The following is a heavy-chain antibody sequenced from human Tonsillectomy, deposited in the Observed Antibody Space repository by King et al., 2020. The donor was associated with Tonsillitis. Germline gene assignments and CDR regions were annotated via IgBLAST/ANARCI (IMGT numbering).Heavy chain of an antibody. CDR1: GGSISSSSYY. J-gene: IGHJ4*02. CDR2: VYYIGST. Sequence: QLQESGPGLVKPSETLSLTCTVSGGSISSSSYYWGWIRQPPGKGLEWIGSVYYIGSTYYNPSLRSRVTISVDMSKNEFSLKLSSVTAADTAVFFCARHPRGGLLLFGKDIQFDYWGQGTLVTVSS. D-gene: IGHD3-22*01. V-gene: IGHV4-39*01. CDR3: ARHPRGGLLLFGKDIQFDY.